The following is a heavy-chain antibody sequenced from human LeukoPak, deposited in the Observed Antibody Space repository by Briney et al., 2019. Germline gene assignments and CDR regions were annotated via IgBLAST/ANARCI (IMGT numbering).Heavy chain of an antibody. CDR3: ARMYYYDSSGPPLGWFDP. CDR1: GGSISSYY. Sequence: PSETLSLTCTVSGGSISSYYWGWIRQPAGKGLEWIGRIYTSGSTNYNPSLKSRVTMSVDTSKNQFSLKLSSVTAADTAVYYCARMYYYDSSGPPLGWFDPWGQGTLVTVSS. J-gene: IGHJ5*02. V-gene: IGHV4-4*07. D-gene: IGHD3-22*01. CDR2: IYTSGST.